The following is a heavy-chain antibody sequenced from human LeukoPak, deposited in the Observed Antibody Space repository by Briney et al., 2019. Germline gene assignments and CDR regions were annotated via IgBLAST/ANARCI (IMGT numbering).Heavy chain of an antibody. Sequence: GGSLRLSCVVSGFTFSRFALHWVRQAPGKGPEGVAATLISYNGIRNYYADSVKGRFTISRDNSKNTLYLQMNSLRVDDTAVFYCARGDGTGSFLLDYWGQGTLVTVSS. CDR3: ARGDGTGSFLLDY. V-gene: IGHV3-30*04. CDR2: ISYNGIRN. D-gene: IGHD3-10*01. J-gene: IGHJ4*02. CDR1: GFTFSRFA.